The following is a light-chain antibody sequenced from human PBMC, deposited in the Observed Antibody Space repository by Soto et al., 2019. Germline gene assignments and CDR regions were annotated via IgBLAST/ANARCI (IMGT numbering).Light chain of an antibody. CDR1: QSVDKF. CDR2: DSS. V-gene: IGKV3-11*01. J-gene: IGKJ5*01. Sequence: EIELTQSPATLSLSPGETATLSCRASQSVDKFLAWYQQRPGQPPRLLIFDSSNRATGVPVRFSGTGSGTLFTLTIGSLKPEDSAVYYCQQRKNWPPITFGQGTRLEIK. CDR3: QQRKNWPPIT.